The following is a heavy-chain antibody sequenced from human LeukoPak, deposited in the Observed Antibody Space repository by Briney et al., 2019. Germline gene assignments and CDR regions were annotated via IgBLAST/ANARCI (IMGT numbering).Heavy chain of an antibody. J-gene: IGHJ6*03. Sequence: PGGSLRLSCAASGFTFSSYAMSWVRQAPGKGLEWVSAISGSGGSTYYADSVKGRFTISRDNSKNTLYLQMNSLRAEDTAVYYCARVRSSSLPPDYYYYMDVWGKGTTVTVSS. D-gene: IGHD6-6*01. V-gene: IGHV3-23*01. CDR2: ISGSGGST. CDR1: GFTFSSYA. CDR3: ARVRSSSLPPDYYYYMDV.